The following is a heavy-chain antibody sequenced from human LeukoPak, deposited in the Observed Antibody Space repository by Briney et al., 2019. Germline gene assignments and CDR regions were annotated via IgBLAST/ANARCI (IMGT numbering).Heavy chain of an antibody. D-gene: IGHD2-15*01. CDR2: IKQDGSEK. V-gene: IGHV3-7*03. J-gene: IGHJ4*02. CDR1: GFTSSSYW. Sequence: GGSLRLSCAVSGFTSSSYWMSWVRQAPGKGLEWVANIKQDGSEKYYVDSVKGRFTVSRDNAKNSLYLQMNSLRAEDTAVYYCARAPYCIGGSCRFDYWGQGTLVTVSS. CDR3: ARAPYCIGGSCRFDY.